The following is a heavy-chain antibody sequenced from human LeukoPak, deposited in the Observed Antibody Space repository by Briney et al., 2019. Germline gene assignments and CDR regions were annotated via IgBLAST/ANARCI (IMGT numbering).Heavy chain of an antibody. D-gene: IGHD3-3*01. CDR3: ARLSPLRGFLEWLLGHNWFDP. V-gene: IGHV5-51*01. Sequence: GESLKISCKGSGYSFTSYCIGWVRQMPGKSLEWMGITYPGDSDTRYSPSFQGQVTISADKSISTAYLQWSSLKASDTAMYYCARLSPLRGFLEWLLGHNWFDPWGQGTLVTVSS. J-gene: IGHJ5*02. CDR1: GYSFTSYC. CDR2: TYPGDSDT.